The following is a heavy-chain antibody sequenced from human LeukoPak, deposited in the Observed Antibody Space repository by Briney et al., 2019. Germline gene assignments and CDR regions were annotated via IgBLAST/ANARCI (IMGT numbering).Heavy chain of an antibody. CDR2: IRSDGSIK. CDR1: GFTFSSYV. V-gene: IGHV3-30*02. J-gene: IGHJ4*02. Sequence: GESLRLSCAASGFTFSSYVMHWVRQAPGKGLEWVAFIRSDGSIKYYADSVKGRFTICRDNSKNSLYLEIHSLRADDTAIYYCAKSAGSSWGFFDSWGKGALVTVSS. D-gene: IGHD6-13*01. CDR3: AKSAGSSWGFFDS.